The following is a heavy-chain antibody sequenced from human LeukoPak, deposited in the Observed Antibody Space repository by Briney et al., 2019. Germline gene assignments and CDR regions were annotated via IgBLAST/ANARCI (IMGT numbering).Heavy chain of an antibody. J-gene: IGHJ4*02. V-gene: IGHV4-59*01. Sequence: SETLSLTCTVSSDSISSYYWSWIRQPPGKGLEWIGYIYYSGSTNYNTSLKSRVTISVDTSKNQFTLKLSSVTAADTAVYYCARSFLGGGSFDYWGQGTLVTVSS. CDR1: SDSISSYY. CDR2: IYYSGST. CDR3: ARSFLGGGSFDY. D-gene: IGHD2-15*01.